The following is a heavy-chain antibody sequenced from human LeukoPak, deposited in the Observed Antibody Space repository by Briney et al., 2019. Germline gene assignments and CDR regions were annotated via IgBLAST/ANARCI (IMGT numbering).Heavy chain of an antibody. Sequence: SETLSLTCTVSGGSISSYYWSWIRQPPGKGQEWIGYIYYSGSTNYNPSLKSRVTIPVDTSKNQFSLKLSSVTAADTAVYYCARNRGYSYGYGLWGRGTLVTVSS. J-gene: IGHJ2*01. CDR2: IYYSGST. CDR3: ARNRGYSYGYGL. CDR1: GGSISSYY. D-gene: IGHD5-18*01. V-gene: IGHV4-59*01.